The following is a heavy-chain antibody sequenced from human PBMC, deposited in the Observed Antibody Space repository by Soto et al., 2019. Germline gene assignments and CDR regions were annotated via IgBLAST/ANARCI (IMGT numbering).Heavy chain of an antibody. CDR2: TNGNLGTG. Sequence: QVQLVQSGAEVKRPGSSVKVSCKDSGGTFSSYPISWVRQAPGQGLEWMGGTNGNLGTGNYAQKFRGRLTITTDISTTTAYMELSSLTSEDTAVYYCARRDSHGYFRYFDNWGQGTLVTVSS. D-gene: IGHD4-17*01. CDR1: GGTFSSYP. CDR3: ARRDSHGYFRYFDN. J-gene: IGHJ4*02. V-gene: IGHV1-69*06.